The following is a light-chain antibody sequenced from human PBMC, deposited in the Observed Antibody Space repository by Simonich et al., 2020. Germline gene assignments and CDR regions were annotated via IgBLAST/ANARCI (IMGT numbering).Light chain of an antibody. J-gene: IGKJ4*01. CDR3: QQYYSTPPLT. CDR1: QSVLYSSNNKNY. CDR2: WAS. V-gene: IGKV4-1*01. Sequence: DLVMTQSPDSLSVSLGERATINCKSSQSVLYSSNNKNYLACYQHKPGQPPKLLIYWASTRESGVPDRFSGSGSGTDFTLTISSLQAEDVAVYYCQQYYSTPPLTFGGGTKVEIK.